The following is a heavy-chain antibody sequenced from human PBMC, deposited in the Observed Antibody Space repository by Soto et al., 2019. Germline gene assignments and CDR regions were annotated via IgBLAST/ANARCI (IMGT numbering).Heavy chain of an antibody. CDR1: GYTFTSYA. D-gene: IGHD6-13*01. CDR3: ATKLLTAAGSIVQFDY. Sequence: QVQLVQSGAEVTKPGASVKVSCKASGYTFTSYAITWVRQAPGQGLEWMGWISAYNGNTNYAQKFQGRVTMTTDTSTSTASMELRSLKSDDTAVYYCATKLLTAAGSIVQFDYWGQGTLVTVSS. J-gene: IGHJ4*02. V-gene: IGHV1-18*04. CDR2: ISAYNGNT.